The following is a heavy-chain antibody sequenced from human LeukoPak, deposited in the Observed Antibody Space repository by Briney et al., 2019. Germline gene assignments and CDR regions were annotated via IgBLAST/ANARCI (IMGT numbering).Heavy chain of an antibody. CDR1: GYTFTDYY. Sequence: ASVKVSCKASGYTFTDYYMHWVRPAPGQGLEWMGWINPNSGGTNYAQKFQGRVTMTRDTSINTAHMELSRLRSDDTAVYYCARDRYSFGYRYFDYWGQGTLVTVSS. V-gene: IGHV1-2*02. CDR2: INPNSGGT. J-gene: IGHJ4*02. CDR3: ARDRYSFGYRYFDY. D-gene: IGHD5-18*01.